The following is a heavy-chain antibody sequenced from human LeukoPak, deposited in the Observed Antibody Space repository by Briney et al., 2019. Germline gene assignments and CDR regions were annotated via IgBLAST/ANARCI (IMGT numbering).Heavy chain of an antibody. Sequence: SVKVSCKASGYTFTSYGISWVRQAPGQGLEWMGGIIPIFGTANYAQKFQGRVTITADESTSTAYMELSSLRSEDTAVYYCATAGTGEIVVGRLLPHNWFDPWGQGTLVTVSS. CDR3: ATAGTGEIVVGRLLPHNWFDP. J-gene: IGHJ5*02. D-gene: IGHD2-15*01. CDR2: IIPIFGTA. V-gene: IGHV1-69*13. CDR1: GYTFTSYG.